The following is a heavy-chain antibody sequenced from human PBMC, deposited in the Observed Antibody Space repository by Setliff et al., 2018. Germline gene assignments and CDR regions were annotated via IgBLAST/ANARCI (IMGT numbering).Heavy chain of an antibody. CDR2: IYYSGST. V-gene: IGHV4-39*07. Sequence: SETLSLTCTVSGGSISSSSYYWGWIRQPPGKGLEWIGSIYYSGSTYYNPTLKSRVTISVDTSKNQFSLKLSSVTAADTAVYYCARIHLLLWFGELLSGWFDPWGQGTLVTVSS. CDR3: ARIHLLLWFGELLSGWFDP. J-gene: IGHJ5*02. CDR1: GGSISSSSYY. D-gene: IGHD3-10*01.